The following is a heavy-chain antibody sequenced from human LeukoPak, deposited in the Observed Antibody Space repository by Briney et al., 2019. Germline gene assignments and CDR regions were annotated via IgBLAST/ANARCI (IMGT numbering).Heavy chain of an antibody. V-gene: IGHV1-46*01. D-gene: IGHD1-26*01. Sequence: GASVKISCKASGYTFTNYYMHWVRQAPGQGLEWLGLITPSGGSTWYAQKFQGRVTVTRDMSTSTDYMELSSLRSEDTAVYYCARDNSVGDYAWWFDPWGQGTLVTVSS. CDR2: ITPSGGST. CDR1: GYTFTNYY. J-gene: IGHJ5*02. CDR3: ARDNSVGDYAWWFDP.